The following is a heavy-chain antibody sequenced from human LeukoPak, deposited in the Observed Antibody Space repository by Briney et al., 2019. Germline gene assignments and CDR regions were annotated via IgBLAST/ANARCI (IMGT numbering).Heavy chain of an antibody. CDR2: INPNSGGT. CDR3: ARGSSSSWYLDY. CDR1: GYTFTSYY. Sequence: RASVKVSCKASGYTFTSYYMHWVRQAPGQGLEWMGWINPNSGGTNYAQKFQGRVTMTRDTSISTAYMELSRLRSDDTAVYYCARGSSSSWYLDYWGQGTLVTVSS. D-gene: IGHD6-13*01. V-gene: IGHV1-2*02. J-gene: IGHJ4*02.